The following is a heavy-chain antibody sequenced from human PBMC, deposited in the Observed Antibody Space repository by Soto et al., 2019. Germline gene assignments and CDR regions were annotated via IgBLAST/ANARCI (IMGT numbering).Heavy chain of an antibody. J-gene: IGHJ4*02. CDR1: GFTFSSYE. D-gene: IGHD5-18*01. Sequence: GGSLRLSCAASGFTFSSYEMNWVRQAPGKGLEWVSYIGRSGSPTYYADSVKGRFTISRDNAKNSLYLQMNSLRAGDAAVYFCAREARGTAVVTGFDSWGQGTLVTVSS. CDR3: AREARGTAVVTGFDS. CDR2: IGRSGSPT. V-gene: IGHV3-48*03.